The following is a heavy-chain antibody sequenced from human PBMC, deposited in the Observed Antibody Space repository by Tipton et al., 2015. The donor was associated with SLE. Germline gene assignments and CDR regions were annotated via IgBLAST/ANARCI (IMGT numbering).Heavy chain of an antibody. CDR3: ARAKGSGTYSSGQFDS. J-gene: IGHJ4*02. CDR2: IYNSGST. D-gene: IGHD3-10*01. CDR1: GDSVSSGGYY. V-gene: IGHV4-31*02. Sequence: LRLSCTVSGDSVSSGGYYWSWIRQHPVKGLEWIGYIYNSGSTYYSPSLKSRVTISADTSKNQFSLKLSSVTAADTAVYYCARAKGSGTYSSGQFDSWGQGTLVTVSS.